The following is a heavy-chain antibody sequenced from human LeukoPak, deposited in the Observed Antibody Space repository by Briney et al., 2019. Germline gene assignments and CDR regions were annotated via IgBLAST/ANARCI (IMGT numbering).Heavy chain of an antibody. Sequence: GGSLRLSCAASGFTFSTAWMSWVRQAPGKGLEWVANIKQDGSEKYYVDSVKGRFTISRDNAKNSLYLQMNSLRAEDTAVYYCARDVGIAAAGTGGNDYWGQGTLVTVSS. D-gene: IGHD6-13*01. CDR1: GFTFSTAW. V-gene: IGHV3-7*05. CDR2: IKQDGSEK. J-gene: IGHJ4*02. CDR3: ARDVGIAAAGTGGNDY.